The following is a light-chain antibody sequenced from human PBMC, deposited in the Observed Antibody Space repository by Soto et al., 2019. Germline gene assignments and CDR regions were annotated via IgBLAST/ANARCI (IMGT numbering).Light chain of an antibody. J-gene: IGKJ1*01. V-gene: IGKV3-20*01. Sequence: IVLTQSPGTLSLSPGERATLSCEASQSVSSSFLAWYQQKPGQAPRLLIYGASRRATDIPDRFSGSGSGTDFTLTISRLEHEAFAVYYCQQYINSRWTFGQGTKVDIK. CDR3: QQYINSRWT. CDR1: QSVSSSF. CDR2: GAS.